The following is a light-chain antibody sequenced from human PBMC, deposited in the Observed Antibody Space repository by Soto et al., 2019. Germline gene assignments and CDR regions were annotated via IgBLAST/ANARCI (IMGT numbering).Light chain of an antibody. V-gene: IGLV2-18*02. CDR1: SSDVGSYNR. J-gene: IGLJ2*01. CDR2: EVS. CDR3: SSYTSSSTPGVV. Sequence: QSALTQPPSVSGSPGQSVTISCTGTSSDVGSYNRVSWYQQPPGTAPKLMIYEVSNRPSGVPDRFSGSKSGNTASLTISGLQAEDEADYYCSSYTSSSTPGVVFGGGTQLTVL.